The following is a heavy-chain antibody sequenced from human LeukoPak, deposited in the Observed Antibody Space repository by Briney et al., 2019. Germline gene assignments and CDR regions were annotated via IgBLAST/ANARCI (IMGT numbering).Heavy chain of an antibody. CDR1: GGSISSGGYY. CDR3: ARGAIFGVRKYYYYMDV. V-gene: IGHV4-31*03. Sequence: SETLSLTCTVSGGSISSGGYYWSWIRQHPGKGLEWIVYIYYSGSTYYNPSLKSRVTISVDTSKNQFSLKLSSVTAADTAVYYCARGAIFGVRKYYYYMDVWGKGTTVTVSS. D-gene: IGHD3-3*01. CDR2: IYYSGST. J-gene: IGHJ6*03.